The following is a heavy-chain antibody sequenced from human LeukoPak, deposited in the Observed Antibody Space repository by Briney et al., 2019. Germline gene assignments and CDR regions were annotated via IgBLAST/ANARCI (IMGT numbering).Heavy chain of an antibody. CDR2: IHYSGST. D-gene: IGHD3-10*01. V-gene: IGHV4-59*06. CDR3: ADGLRMGAFDV. J-gene: IGHJ3*01. CDR1: GGSISGYY. Sequence: SETLPLTCTVSGGSISGYYWSWIRQHPVKGLEWIGNIHYSGSTSYNPSLKSRLIISVDTSKNQFSLKLTSVTAADTAVYYCADGLRMGAFDVCGQGTMVTVSS.